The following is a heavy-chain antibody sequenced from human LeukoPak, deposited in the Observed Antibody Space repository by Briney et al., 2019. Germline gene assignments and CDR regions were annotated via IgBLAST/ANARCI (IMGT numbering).Heavy chain of an antibody. J-gene: IGHJ4*02. CDR1: GGSFSGYY. V-gene: IGHV4-34*01. CDR2: INHSGST. Sequence: SETLSLTCAVYGGSFSGYYWGWIRQPPGKGLEWIGEINHSGSTNYNPSLKSRVTISVDASKNHFSLKLSSVTAADTAVYYCARDRSLGIIDYWGQGTLVTVSS. CDR3: ARDRSLGIIDY. D-gene: IGHD3-16*01.